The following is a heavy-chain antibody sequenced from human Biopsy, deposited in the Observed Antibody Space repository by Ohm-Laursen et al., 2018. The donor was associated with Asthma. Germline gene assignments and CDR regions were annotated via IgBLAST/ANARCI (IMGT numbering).Heavy chain of an antibody. CDR1: GFAVSRDY. Sequence: GSLRLSCTASGFAVSRDYMFWVRQAPGKGLEWVSVIYSGGTSHTADSVRGRFTISRDYSKNTLYLQMHSLRAEDTAVYYCARGDSSGWLHYYFDYWGQGTLVTVSS. CDR2: IYSGGTS. J-gene: IGHJ4*02. V-gene: IGHV3-53*01. CDR3: ARGDSSGWLHYYFDY. D-gene: IGHD6-19*01.